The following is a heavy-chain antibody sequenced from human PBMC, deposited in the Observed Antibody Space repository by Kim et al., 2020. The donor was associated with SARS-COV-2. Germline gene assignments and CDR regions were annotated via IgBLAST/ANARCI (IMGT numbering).Heavy chain of an antibody. V-gene: IGHV3-11*01. J-gene: IGHJ4*02. CDR3: ARIHTPNCVTSCDHFDY. D-gene: IGHD2-21*01. CDR2: ISGDSTAI. Sequence: GGSLRLSCAASGFTFSDYYMTWVRQAPGKGLEWLSYISGDSTAIFYADSVRGRFTISRDNTENSLYLQINSLRAEDSAVYFCARIHTPNCVTSCDHFDYWGQGTLVTVSS. CDR1: GFTFSDYY.